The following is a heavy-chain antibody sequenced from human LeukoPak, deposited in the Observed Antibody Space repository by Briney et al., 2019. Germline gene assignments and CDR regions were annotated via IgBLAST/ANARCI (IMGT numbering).Heavy chain of an antibody. CDR3: AKESHIAAAGRFFDY. Sequence: SETLSLTCAVYGGSFSGYYWSWIRQPPGKGLEWIGEINHSGSTNYNPSLKSRVTISVDTSKNQFSLKLSSVTAADTAVYYCAKESHIAAAGRFFDYWGQGTLVTVSS. V-gene: IGHV4-34*01. CDR2: INHSGST. CDR1: GGSFSGYY. J-gene: IGHJ4*02. D-gene: IGHD6-13*01.